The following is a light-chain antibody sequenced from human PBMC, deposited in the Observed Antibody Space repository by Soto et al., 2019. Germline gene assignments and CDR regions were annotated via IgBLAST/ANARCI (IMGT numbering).Light chain of an antibody. CDR1: QSVSSY. J-gene: IGKJ1*01. Sequence: EIVLTQSPGSLSLSPGERATLSCRASQSVSSYLAWYQQKPGQAPRLLIYGASSRATGFPDRFSGSGSGTDFSLTISRVEPEDSAVYYCQQYSSPPRTFGQGTKVEIK. CDR2: GAS. CDR3: QQYSSPPRT. V-gene: IGKV3-20*01.